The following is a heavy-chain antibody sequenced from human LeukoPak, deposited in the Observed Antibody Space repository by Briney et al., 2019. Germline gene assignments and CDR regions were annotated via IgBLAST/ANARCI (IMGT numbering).Heavy chain of an antibody. CDR1: GGSISSGDYY. D-gene: IGHD3-3*02. CDR3: ARSISSTALYNWFDP. Sequence: SETLSLTCTVSGGSISSGDYYWSWIRQPPGKGLEWIGYIYYSGSTYYNPSLKSRVTISVDKSKNQFSLKLTSVTAADTAVYYCARSISSTALYNWFDPWGQGTLVTVPS. J-gene: IGHJ5*02. V-gene: IGHV4-30-4*08. CDR2: IYYSGST.